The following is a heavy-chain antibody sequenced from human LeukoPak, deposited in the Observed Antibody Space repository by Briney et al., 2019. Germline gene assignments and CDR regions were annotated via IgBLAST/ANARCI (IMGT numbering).Heavy chain of an antibody. CDR2: ISSSSSYI. CDR1: GFTFSSYS. J-gene: IGHJ4*02. V-gene: IGHV3-21*01. D-gene: IGHD3-22*01. CDR3: ARVEDYYYDSSIDNFDY. Sequence: PGGSLRLSRAASGFTFSSYSMNWVRQAPGKGLEWVSSISSSSSYIYYADSVKGRFTISRDNAKNSLYLQMNSLRAEDTAVYYCARVEDYYYDSSIDNFDYWGQGTLVTVSS.